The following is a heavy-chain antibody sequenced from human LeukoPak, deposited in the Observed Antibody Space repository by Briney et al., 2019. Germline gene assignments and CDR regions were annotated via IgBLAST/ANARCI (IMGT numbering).Heavy chain of an antibody. Sequence: PSETLSLTCTVSGDSISSSRYYWGWIRQPPGKGLEWIGSIYYSGSTFYNPSLRSRVTISVDTSEDQFSLRLTSVTAADTALYYCARLDYDFWSGFYDFWGQGILVTVSS. V-gene: IGHV4-39*01. D-gene: IGHD3/OR15-3a*01. CDR2: IYYSGST. CDR1: GDSISSSRYY. CDR3: ARLDYDFWSGFYDF. J-gene: IGHJ4*02.